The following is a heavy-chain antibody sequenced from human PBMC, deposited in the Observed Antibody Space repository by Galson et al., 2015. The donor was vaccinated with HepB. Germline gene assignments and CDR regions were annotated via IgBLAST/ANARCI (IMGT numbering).Heavy chain of an antibody. CDR1: GGSISSGDYY. Sequence: TLSLTCTVSGGSISSGDYYWSWIRQPTGKGLEWIGYIYYSGSTYYNPSLKSRVTISVDTSKNQFSLKLSSVTAADTAVYYCARELERPLGWFDPWGQGTLVTVSS. J-gene: IGHJ5*02. CDR3: ARELERPLGWFDP. V-gene: IGHV4-30-4*01. CDR2: IYYSGST. D-gene: IGHD1-1*01.